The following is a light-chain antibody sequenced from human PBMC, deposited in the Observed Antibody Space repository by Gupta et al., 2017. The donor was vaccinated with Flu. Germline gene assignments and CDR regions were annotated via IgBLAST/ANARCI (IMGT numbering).Light chain of an antibody. CDR1: ISNLLTNY. J-gene: IGLJ3*02. CDR3: AAFDNTLGGQL. V-gene: IGLV1-47*01. Sequence: QSVLTQPTTASGTAGQRVIIACTGSISNLLTNYVYWYHQVPGMAPPLLVARDEARPSGVPDRFSGSTSGTSASLSFRGLRSEDAAYYYCAAFDNTLGGQLFGGGTKLSVL. CDR2: RDE.